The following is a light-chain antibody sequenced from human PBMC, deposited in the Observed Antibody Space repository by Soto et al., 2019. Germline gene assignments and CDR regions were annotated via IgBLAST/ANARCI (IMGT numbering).Light chain of an antibody. CDR3: MQDLQTPFT. CDR1: QSLLHSNGYNY. J-gene: IGKJ3*01. Sequence: DIVMTQSPLSLPVTPGEPASISCRSSQSLLHSNGYNYLDWYLQKPGQSPQLLIYLGSYRASGVPDRFSGSGSGTDFTLKISRVEDEDVGVYYCMQDLQTPFTLGPGTKVDIK. V-gene: IGKV2-28*01. CDR2: LGS.